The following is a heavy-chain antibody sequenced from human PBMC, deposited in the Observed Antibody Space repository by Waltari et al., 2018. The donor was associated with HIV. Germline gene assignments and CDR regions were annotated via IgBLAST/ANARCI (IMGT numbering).Heavy chain of an antibody. CDR3: ARAGRDGKLPPDY. D-gene: IGHD1-26*01. Sequence: EVQLVESGGGSVQPGGSLRLSCAASGFTFSSYWMHWVPQAPGKGLVWVARINSDGSSTSYADSVKGRFTISRDNAKNTVYLQMSSLRAEDTAVYYCARAGRDGKLPPDYWGQGTLVTVSS. CDR1: GFTFSSYW. J-gene: IGHJ4*02. V-gene: IGHV3-74*01. CDR2: INSDGSST.